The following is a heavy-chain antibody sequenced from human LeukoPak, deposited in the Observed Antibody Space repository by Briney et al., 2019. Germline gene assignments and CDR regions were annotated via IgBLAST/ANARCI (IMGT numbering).Heavy chain of an antibody. Sequence: SETLSLTCSVSGDSISGSSYYWGWIRQRPGKGLEWIGSIYYSGSSYYNPSIKSRVTISVDTSKNQFSLKLSSVTAADTAVYYCAREMEDKSFSFVELRKNYYYYMDVWGKGTTVTVSS. CDR3: AREMEDKSFSFVELRKNYYYYMDV. D-gene: IGHD3-10*01. V-gene: IGHV4-39*07. J-gene: IGHJ6*03. CDR2: IYYSGSS. CDR1: GDSISGSSYY.